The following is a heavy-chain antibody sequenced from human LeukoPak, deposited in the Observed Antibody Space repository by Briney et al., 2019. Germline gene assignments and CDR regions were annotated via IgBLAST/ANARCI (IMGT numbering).Heavy chain of an antibody. CDR3: AREWELAVGAFDI. CDR1: GFTFSSYS. Sequence: GGSLRLSCAASGFTFSSYSMNWVRQAPGKGLEWVSSISSSSSYIYYADSVKGRFTISRDNAKNSLYLQMNSLRAEDTAVYYCAREWELAVGAFDIWGQGTMVTVSS. J-gene: IGHJ3*02. V-gene: IGHV3-21*01. CDR2: ISSSSSYI. D-gene: IGHD1-26*01.